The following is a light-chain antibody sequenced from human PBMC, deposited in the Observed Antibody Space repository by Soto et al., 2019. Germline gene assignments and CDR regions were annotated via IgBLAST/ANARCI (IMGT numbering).Light chain of an antibody. CDR3: QLRSIWPFA. V-gene: IGKV3-11*01. CDR2: DAS. CDR1: QSIKNY. J-gene: IGKJ3*01. Sequence: EIVLTQSPATLSLSPGERATLSCRASQSIKNYLACYQQKPGQATRLLIYDASNRATGIPARFIGSGSGTDFSLTISSVETEAFAVYSCQLRSIWPFALGPGTKV.